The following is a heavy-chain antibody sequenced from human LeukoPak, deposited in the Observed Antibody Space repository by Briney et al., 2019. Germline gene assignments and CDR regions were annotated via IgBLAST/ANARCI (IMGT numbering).Heavy chain of an antibody. Sequence: GGSLRLSCAASGFTFSNYWMSWVRQAPGKGLEWVANIKRDGSEKYYVDSVKGRFTIPRDNAKNSLYLQMNSLRAEDTAVYYCARDRYSSGGLDVWGQGTTVTVSS. J-gene: IGHJ6*02. CDR3: ARDRYSSGGLDV. CDR2: IKRDGSEK. CDR1: GFTFSNYW. V-gene: IGHV3-7*04. D-gene: IGHD3-22*01.